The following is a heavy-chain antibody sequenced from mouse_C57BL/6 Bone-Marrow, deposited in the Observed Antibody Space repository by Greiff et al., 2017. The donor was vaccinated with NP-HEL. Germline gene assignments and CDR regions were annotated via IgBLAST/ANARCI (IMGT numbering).Heavy chain of an antibody. Sequence: QVQLHQPGAELVKPGASVKMSCKPSGYTFTSYWITWVKQRPGQGLEWIGEINPDSGSTNYNEKFKSKATLTVDKSSSTAYMQLSSLTSEDSAVYYCARAGYCYYGGYAMDYWGQGTSVTVAA. CDR1: GYTFTSYW. D-gene: IGHD1-1*01. CDR3: ARAGYCYYGGYAMDY. J-gene: IGHJ4*01. CDR2: INPDSGST. V-gene: IGHV1-55*01.